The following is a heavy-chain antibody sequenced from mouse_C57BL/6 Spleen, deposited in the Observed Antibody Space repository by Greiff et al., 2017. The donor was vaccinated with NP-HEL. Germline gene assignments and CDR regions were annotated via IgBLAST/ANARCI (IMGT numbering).Heavy chain of an antibody. V-gene: IGHV1-81*01. CDR3: ARSDSYYYAMDY. CDR1: GYTFTSYG. CDR2: IYPRSGNS. J-gene: IGHJ4*01. Sequence: QVQLQQSGAELARPGASVKLSCTASGYTFTSYGISWVKQRPGQGLEWIGEIYPRSGNSYYNEKFKGKATLTADKSSSTAYMVLRSLTSEDSAVYFCARSDSYYYAMDYWGQGTSLTVSS.